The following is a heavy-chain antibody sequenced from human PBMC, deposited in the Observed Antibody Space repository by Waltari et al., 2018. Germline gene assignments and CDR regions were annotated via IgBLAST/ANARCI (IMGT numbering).Heavy chain of an antibody. CDR2: INHSGST. J-gene: IGHJ4*02. D-gene: IGHD2-15*01. CDR1: GGSFSGYY. CDR3: ARGPSRVVVAATPALDY. Sequence: QVQLQQWGAGLLKPSETLSLTCAVYGGSFSGYYWSWIRQPPGKGLEWIGEINHSGSTNYNQSIKSRVTISVDTSKNQFSLKLSSVTAADTAVYYCARGPSRVVVAATPALDYWGQGTLVTVSS. V-gene: IGHV4-34*01.